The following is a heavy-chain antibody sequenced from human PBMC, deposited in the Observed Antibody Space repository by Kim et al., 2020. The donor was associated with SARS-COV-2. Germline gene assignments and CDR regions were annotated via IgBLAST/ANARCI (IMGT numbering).Heavy chain of an antibody. Sequence: GGSLRLSCAASGFTVSSNYMSWVRQAPGKGLEWVSVIYSGGSTYYADSVKGRFTISRHNSKNTLYLQMNSLRAEDTAVYYCARERESTGYCSGGSCYSRRGYDAFDIWGQGTMVTVSS. V-gene: IGHV3-53*04. J-gene: IGHJ3*02. D-gene: IGHD2-15*01. CDR3: ARERESTGYCSGGSCYSRRGYDAFDI. CDR2: IYSGGST. CDR1: GFTVSSNY.